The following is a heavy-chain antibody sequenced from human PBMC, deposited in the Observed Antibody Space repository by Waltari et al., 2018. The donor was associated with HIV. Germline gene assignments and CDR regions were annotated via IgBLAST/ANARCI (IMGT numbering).Heavy chain of an antibody. J-gene: IGHJ5*02. CDR2: IYPGDSDT. D-gene: IGHD3-22*01. CDR1: GYSFTSYW. CDR3: ARHEQYYYDSSGYYGWFDP. Sequence: EVQLVQSGAEVNTTGESLKISCKGSGYSFTSYWIGWVRQIPGKGLEWMGIIYPGDSDTRYSPSFQGQVTISADKSISTAYLQWSSLKASDTAMYYCARHEQYYYDSSGYYGWFDPWGQGTLVTVSS. V-gene: IGHV5-51*01.